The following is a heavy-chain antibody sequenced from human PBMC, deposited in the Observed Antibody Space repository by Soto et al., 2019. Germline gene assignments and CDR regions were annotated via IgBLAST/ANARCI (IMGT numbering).Heavy chain of an antibody. CDR1: GYTFTSYG. J-gene: IGHJ4*02. CDR3: ARRLPVADHFDY. D-gene: IGHD6-19*01. V-gene: IGHV1-18*01. CDR2: ISAYNGNT. Sequence: ASVKVSCKASGYTFTSYGISWVRQAPGQGLEWMGWISAYNGNTNYAQKLQGRVTVTTDTSTSTAYMELRSLRSDDTAVYYCARRLPVADHFDYWGQGTLVTVSS.